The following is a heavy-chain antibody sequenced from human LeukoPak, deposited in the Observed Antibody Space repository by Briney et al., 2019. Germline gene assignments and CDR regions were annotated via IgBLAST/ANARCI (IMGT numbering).Heavy chain of an antibody. D-gene: IGHD2-15*01. J-gene: IGHJ4*02. V-gene: IGHV4-34*01. CDR3: ARLLGYCSGGSCYRPYYFDY. CDR1: GGSFSGYY. CDR2: INHSGST. Sequence: PSETLSLTCAVYGGSFSGYYWSWIRQPPGKGLEWIGEINHSGSTNYNPSLKSRVTISVDTSKNQFSLKLSSVTAADTAVYYCARLLGYCSGGSCYRPYYFDYWGQGTPVTVSS.